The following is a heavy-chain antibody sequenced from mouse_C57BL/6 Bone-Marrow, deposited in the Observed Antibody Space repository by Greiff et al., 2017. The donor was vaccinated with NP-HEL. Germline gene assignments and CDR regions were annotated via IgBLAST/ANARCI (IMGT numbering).Heavy chain of an antibody. Sequence: VQLQQSGAELVRPGTSVKMSCKASGYTFTNYWIGWAKQRPGHGLEWIGDIYPGGGYTNYNEKFKGKATLTADKSSSTAYMQFSSLTSEDSAIYYGARNDGSSFSYAMDYWGQGTSVTVSP. CDR1: GYTFTNYW. CDR2: IYPGGGYT. V-gene: IGHV1-63*01. J-gene: IGHJ4*01. CDR3: ARNDGSSFSYAMDY. D-gene: IGHD1-1*01.